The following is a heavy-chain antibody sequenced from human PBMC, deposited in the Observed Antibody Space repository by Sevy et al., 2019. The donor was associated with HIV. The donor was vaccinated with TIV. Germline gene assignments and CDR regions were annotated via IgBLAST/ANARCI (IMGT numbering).Heavy chain of an antibody. CDR1: EYTFIDYY. Sequence: ASVKVSCKATEYTFIDYYIHWVRQAPGQGLEWMGWINPKRGGANYSQSFQGRVTMTRDTSLNTIYMQLTSLRGDDTAVYYCAREEIAYGMDLWGQGTAVTVSS. CDR3: AREEIAYGMDL. CDR2: INPKRGGA. J-gene: IGHJ6*01. V-gene: IGHV1-2*02. D-gene: IGHD2-21*01.